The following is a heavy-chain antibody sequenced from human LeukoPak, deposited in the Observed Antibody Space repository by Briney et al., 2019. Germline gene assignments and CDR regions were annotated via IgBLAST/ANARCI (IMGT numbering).Heavy chain of an antibody. D-gene: IGHD3-22*01. CDR1: GGSFSGYY. V-gene: IGHV4-34*01. CDR3: ARGLEGSDSSGYYYSWFDP. CDR2: INHSGST. J-gene: IGHJ5*02. Sequence: SETLSLTCAVYGGSFSGYYWSWIRQPPGKGLEWIGEINHSGSTNYNPSLKSRVTISVDTSKNQFSLKLSSVTAADTAVYYCARGLEGSDSSGYYYSWFDPWGQGTLATVSS.